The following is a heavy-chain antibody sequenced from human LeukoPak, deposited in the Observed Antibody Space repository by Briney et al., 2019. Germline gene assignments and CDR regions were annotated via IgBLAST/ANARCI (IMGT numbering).Heavy chain of an antibody. Sequence: SETLSLTCAVYGGSFSGYYWSWIRQPPGKGLEWIGEINHSGSTNYNPSLKSRVTISVDTSKNQFSLKLSSVTAADTAVYYCARVLLWFRKSFDPWGQGTLVTVSS. CDR1: GGSFSGYY. CDR2: INHSGST. D-gene: IGHD3-10*01. V-gene: IGHV4-34*01. J-gene: IGHJ5*02. CDR3: ARVLLWFRKSFDP.